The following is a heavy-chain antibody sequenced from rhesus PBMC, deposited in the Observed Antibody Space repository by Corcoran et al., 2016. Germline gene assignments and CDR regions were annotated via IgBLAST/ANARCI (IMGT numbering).Heavy chain of an antibody. Sequence: QLQLQESGPGLVKPSETLSLTCAVSGGSISSNYWSWIRKPPGKGLGWIVRISGSGRSPHSNPPLKVRFTISPDTSTNQFSLKLGSVTAADTAVYYCARGLVVVAAPHSLDVWGRGVLVTVSS. CDR3: ARGLVVVAAPHSLDV. J-gene: IGHJ5-2*02. CDR2: ISGSGRSP. CDR1: GGSISSNY. V-gene: IGHV4-173*01. D-gene: IGHD2-21*01.